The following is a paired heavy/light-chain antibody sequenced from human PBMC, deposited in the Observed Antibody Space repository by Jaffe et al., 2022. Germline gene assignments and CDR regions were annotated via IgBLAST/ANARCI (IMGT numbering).Light chain of an antibody. J-gene: IGLJ3*02. CDR2: EVS. Sequence: QSALTQPASVSGSPGQSITISCTGTSSDVGGYNYVSWYQQHPGKAPKLMIYEVSNRPSGVSNRFSGSKSGNTASLTISGLQAEDEADYYCSSYTSSSTLAWVFGGGTKLTVL. V-gene: IGLV2-14*01. CDR1: SSDVGGYNY. CDR3: SSYTSSSTLAWV.
Heavy chain of an antibody. V-gene: IGHV1-8*01. CDR2: MNPNSGNT. Sequence: QVQLVQSGAEVKKPGASVKVSCKASGYTFTSYDINWVRQATGQGLEWMGWMNPNSGNTGYAQKFQGRVTMTRNTSISTAYMELSSLRSEDTAVYYCARGLPPFIAAAGNNFDYWGQGTLVTVSS. J-gene: IGHJ4*02. D-gene: IGHD6-13*01. CDR3: ARGLPPFIAAAGNNFDY. CDR1: GYTFTSYD.